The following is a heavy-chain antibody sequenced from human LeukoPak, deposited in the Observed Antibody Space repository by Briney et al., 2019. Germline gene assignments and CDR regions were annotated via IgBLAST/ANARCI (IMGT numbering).Heavy chain of an antibody. J-gene: IGHJ4*02. CDR2: IYPGDSDT. V-gene: IGHV5-51*01. Sequence: GESLKISCKGSGYSFANYWIAWVGQVPGKSLEWMGIIYPGDSDTIYSPSFQGQVTISADKSISTAYLQWSSLRASDTAMYYCARQDGSASYFFDYWSQGTLVTVSS. CDR3: ARQDGSASYFFDY. D-gene: IGHD1-26*01. CDR1: GYSFANYW.